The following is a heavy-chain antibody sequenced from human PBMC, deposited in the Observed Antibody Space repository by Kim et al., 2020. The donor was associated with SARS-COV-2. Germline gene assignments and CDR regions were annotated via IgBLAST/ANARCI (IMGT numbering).Heavy chain of an antibody. D-gene: IGHD6-19*01. CDR2: INPSGGST. CDR3: ARESEEAGIAVALGWFDP. J-gene: IGHJ5*02. CDR1: GYTFTSYY. Sequence: ASVKVSCKASGYTFTSYYMHWVRQAPGQGLEWMGIINPSGGSTSYAQKFQGRVTMTRDTSTSTVYMELSSLRSEDTAVYYCARESEEAGIAVALGWFDPWGQGTLVTVSS. V-gene: IGHV1-46*01.